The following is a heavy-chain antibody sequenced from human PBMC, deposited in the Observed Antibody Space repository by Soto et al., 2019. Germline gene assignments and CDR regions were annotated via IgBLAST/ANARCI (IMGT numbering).Heavy chain of an antibody. CDR2: ISAYNGNT. CDR3: ARDLGYSSGWYAYSYYYYGMDV. V-gene: IGHV1-18*01. CDR1: GYTFTSYG. D-gene: IGHD6-19*01. J-gene: IGHJ6*02. Sequence: QVQLVQSGAEVKKPGASVKVSCKASGYTFTSYGISWVRQAPGQGLEWMGWISAYNGNTNYAQKLQGRVTMTTDTFTSTAYMELRSMRSDDTAVYYCARDLGYSSGWYAYSYYYYGMDVWGQGTTVTVSS.